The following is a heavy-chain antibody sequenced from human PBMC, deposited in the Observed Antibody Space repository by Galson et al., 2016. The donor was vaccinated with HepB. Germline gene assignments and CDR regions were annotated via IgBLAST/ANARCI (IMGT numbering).Heavy chain of an antibody. CDR1: GGSISSGGYY. V-gene: IGHV4-31*03. CDR2: IYHSGST. Sequence: TLSLTCTVSGGSISSGGYYWSWIRQHPGKGMEWIGYIYHSGSTYYNPSLKSRVSISLDTSKNQFSLRLSSVTAADTAVYYCARDRSSGSGNFGYWGREPWSPSPQ. J-gene: IGHJ4*02. CDR3: ARDRSSGSGNFGY. D-gene: IGHD3-10*01.